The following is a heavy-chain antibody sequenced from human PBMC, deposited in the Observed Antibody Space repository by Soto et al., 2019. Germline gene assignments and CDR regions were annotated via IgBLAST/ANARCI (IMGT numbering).Heavy chain of an antibody. V-gene: IGHV3-23*01. Sequence: GGSLRLSCAASGFTFSGYAMSWVRQAPGKGLEWVSAISGSGGSTYYADSVKGRFTISRDNSKSTLYLQMNSLRAEDTAVYYCAKLPSPYSSSWFDYWGQGTLVTVSS. CDR2: ISGSGGST. CDR3: AKLPSPYSSSWFDY. J-gene: IGHJ4*02. CDR1: GFTFSGYA. D-gene: IGHD6-13*01.